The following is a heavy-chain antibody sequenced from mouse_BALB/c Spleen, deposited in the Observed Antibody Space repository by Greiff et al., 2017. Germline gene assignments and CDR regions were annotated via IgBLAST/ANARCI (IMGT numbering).Heavy chain of an antibody. CDR2: IDPENGDT. CDR1: GFNIKDYY. Sequence: EVQLQQSGAELVRSGASVKLSCTASGFNIKDYYMHWVKQRPEQGLEWIGWIDPENGDTEYAPKFQGKATMTADTSSNTAYLQLSSLTSEDTAVYYCNAYGYRYDVYYAMDYWGQGTSVTVSS. CDR3: NAYGYRYDVYYAMDY. J-gene: IGHJ4*01. D-gene: IGHD2-14*01. V-gene: IGHV14-4*02.